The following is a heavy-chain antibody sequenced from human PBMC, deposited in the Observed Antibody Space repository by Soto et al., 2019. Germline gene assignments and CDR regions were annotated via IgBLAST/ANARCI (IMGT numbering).Heavy chain of an antibody. J-gene: IGHJ4*02. CDR3: ARESMGGSSFRRDDVDF. CDR1: GYFFTSYY. Sequence: QAQLVQSGAEVKKPGASVKVSCKASGYFFTSYYIHWVRQAPGQSLQWMGWINPNGGNTHYVQKLQGRLTLTRDTSVSTVYMHLNSLTSDDTAIYYCARESMGGSSFRRDDVDFWGQGNLVAVAS. D-gene: IGHD2-15*01. CDR2: INPNGGNT. V-gene: IGHV1-2*02.